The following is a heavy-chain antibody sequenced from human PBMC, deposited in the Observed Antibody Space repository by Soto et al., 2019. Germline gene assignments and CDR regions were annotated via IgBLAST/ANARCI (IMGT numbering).Heavy chain of an antibody. V-gene: IGHV4-39*07. J-gene: IGHJ6*02. CDR3: ARVSGSYYYGMDV. CDR2: MYYSGNT. CDR1: GGSISGGGYY. D-gene: IGHD1-26*01. Sequence: SETLSLTCTVSGGSISGGGYYWSWIRQHPGKGPEWIGSMYYSGNTFYNPSLKSRVTISVDTSKNQFSLKLSSVTAADTAVYYCARVSGSYYYGMDVWGQGTTVTVSS.